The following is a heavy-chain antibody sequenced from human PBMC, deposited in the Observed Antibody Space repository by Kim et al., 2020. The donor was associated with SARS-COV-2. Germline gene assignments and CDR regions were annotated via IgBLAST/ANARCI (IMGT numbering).Heavy chain of an antibody. J-gene: IGHJ5*02. CDR3: ARGIPDIVVVVATTHAWFDP. CDR1: GGSISSYY. D-gene: IGHD2-15*01. Sequence: SETLSLTCTVSGGSISSYYWSWIRQPPGKGLEWIGYIYYSGSTNYNPSLKSRVTISVDTSKNQFSLKLSSVTAADTAVYYCARGIPDIVVVVATTHAWFDPWGQGTLVTVSS. CDR2: IYYSGST. V-gene: IGHV4-59*13.